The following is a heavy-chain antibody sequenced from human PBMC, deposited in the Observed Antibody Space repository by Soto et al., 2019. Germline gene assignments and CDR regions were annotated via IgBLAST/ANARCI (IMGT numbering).Heavy chain of an antibody. CDR1: GGTFSSYA. CDR3: AREVVVAATGWFDP. V-gene: IGHV1-69*12. CDR2: IIPIFGTA. D-gene: IGHD2-15*01. J-gene: IGHJ5*02. Sequence: QVQLVQSGAEVKKPGSSVKVSCKASGGTFSSYAISWVRQAPGQGLEWMGGIIPIFGTANYAQKFQGRVTITAHESAGTAFMERSSLRSEDTAVYYCAREVVVAATGWFDPWGQGTLVTVSS.